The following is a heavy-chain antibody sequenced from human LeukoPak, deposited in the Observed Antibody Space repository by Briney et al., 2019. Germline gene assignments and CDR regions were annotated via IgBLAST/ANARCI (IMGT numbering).Heavy chain of an antibody. CDR1: GGSFSGYY. CDR3: AREGITGTTG. Sequence: SETLSLTCAVYGGSFSGYYWSWIRQPPGKGLEWIGEINHSGSTNYNPSLKSRVTISVDTSKNQFSLKLSSVTAADTAVYYCAREGITGTTGWGQGTLVTVSS. CDR2: INHSGST. J-gene: IGHJ4*02. D-gene: IGHD1-7*01. V-gene: IGHV4-34*09.